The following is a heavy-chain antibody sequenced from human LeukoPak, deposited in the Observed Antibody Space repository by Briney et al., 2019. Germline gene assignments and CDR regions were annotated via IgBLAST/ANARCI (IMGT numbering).Heavy chain of an antibody. CDR1: GYTFTGYY. J-gene: IGHJ3*02. CDR3: ARVVEGYYYDSSALRAFDI. CDR2: INPNNGDT. D-gene: IGHD3-22*01. Sequence: WASVKVSCKASGYTFTGYYMHWVPQAPGQGLEWMGWINPNNGDTNYAQNFQGRVTMTRDTSISTAYMELSSLRSDDTAVYYCARVVEGYYYDSSALRAFDIWGQGTMVTVSS. V-gene: IGHV1-2*02.